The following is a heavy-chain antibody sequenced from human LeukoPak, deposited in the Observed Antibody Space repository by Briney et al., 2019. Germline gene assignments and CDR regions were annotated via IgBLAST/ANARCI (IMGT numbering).Heavy chain of an antibody. Sequence: GGSLRLSCVASGSTFSSYNMNWVRQAPGKGLEWVSSISSSSSYIYYADSVKGRFTISRDNAKNSLYLQMNSLRAEDTAVYYCAREGSSSWYDYWGQGTLVTVSS. J-gene: IGHJ4*02. D-gene: IGHD6-13*01. V-gene: IGHV3-21*01. CDR3: AREGSSSWYDY. CDR1: GSTFSSYN. CDR2: ISSSSSYI.